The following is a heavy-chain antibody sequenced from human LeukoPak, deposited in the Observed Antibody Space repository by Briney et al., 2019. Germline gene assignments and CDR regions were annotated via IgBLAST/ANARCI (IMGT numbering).Heavy chain of an antibody. CDR1: GFTVSSNY. D-gene: IGHD6-13*01. CDR2: IYSGGST. V-gene: IGHV3-66*01. Sequence: GGSLRLSCAASGFTVSSNYMSWVRQAPGKGLEWVSVIYSGGSTYYADSVKGRFTISRDNSKNTLYLQMNSLRAEDTAVYFCARELKQQLPLDYWGQGTLVTVSS. J-gene: IGHJ4*02. CDR3: ARELKQQLPLDY.